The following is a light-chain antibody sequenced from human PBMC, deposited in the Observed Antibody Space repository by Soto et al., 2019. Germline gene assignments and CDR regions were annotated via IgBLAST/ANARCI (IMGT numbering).Light chain of an antibody. Sequence: AIQLTQSPSSLSASVGDRVTITCRASQGISSALAWYQQKPGKAPKLLIYDASSLESGVPSRFSGSGSGTDFTLTISSLQPEDFATYYCQQFNNYPHGALTFGGGTKVEIK. CDR2: DAS. CDR1: QGISSA. J-gene: IGKJ4*01. V-gene: IGKV1D-13*01. CDR3: QQFNNYPHGALT.